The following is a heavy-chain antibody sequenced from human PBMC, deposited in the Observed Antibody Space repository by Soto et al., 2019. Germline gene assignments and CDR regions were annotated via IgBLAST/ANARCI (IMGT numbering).Heavy chain of an antibody. J-gene: IGHJ3*02. CDR1: GGSVSSGSYY. D-gene: IGHD3-10*01. V-gene: IGHV4-61*01. CDR3: ARVLLWFGELFWGPDAFDI. CDR2: IYYSGST. Sequence: SETLSLTCTVSGGSVSSGSYYWSWIRQPPGKGLEWIGYIYYSGSTNYNPSLKSRVTMSVDTSKNQFSLKLSSVTAADTAVYYCARVLLWFGELFWGPDAFDIWGQGTMVTVSS.